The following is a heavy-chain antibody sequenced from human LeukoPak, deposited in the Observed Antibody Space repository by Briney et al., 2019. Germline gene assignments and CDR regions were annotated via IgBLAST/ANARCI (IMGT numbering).Heavy chain of an antibody. CDR2: IYYGENT. V-gene: IGHV4-39*01. CDR1: GGSISSGPYY. D-gene: IGHD1-1*01. CDR3: ARQETWERSALIDY. J-gene: IGHJ4*02. Sequence: SETLSLTCTVSGGSISSGPYYWGWIRQPPGKGLEWIGNIYYGENTYYNPSLKSRVTISIDTSKNQFYLKLSSLTAADTAVYYCARQETWERSALIDYWGQGTLVTVSS.